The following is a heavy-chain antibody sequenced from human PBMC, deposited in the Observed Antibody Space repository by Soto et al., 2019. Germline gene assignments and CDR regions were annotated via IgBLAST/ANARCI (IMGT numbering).Heavy chain of an antibody. CDR1: GFSLSSSGLG. Sequence: SGPTLVNPTQTLTLTCTFSGFSLSSSGLGVGWFRQPPGKALEWLTLIYWDDDKRYNSSLRSRLTIAKDTSKNQVVLTMTNMDPVDTATYYCIQSCCGGDCLQSYASYYYYGMDVWGQGTTVTVSS. CDR2: IYWDDDK. V-gene: IGHV2-5*02. CDR3: IQSCCGGDCLQSYASYYYYGMDV. D-gene: IGHD2-21*02. J-gene: IGHJ6*02.